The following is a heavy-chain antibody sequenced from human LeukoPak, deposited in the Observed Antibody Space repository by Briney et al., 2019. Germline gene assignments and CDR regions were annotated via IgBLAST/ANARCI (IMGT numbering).Heavy chain of an antibody. J-gene: IGHJ4*02. CDR3: AKALTTVSPLRF. CDR2: INHSGST. Sequence: SETLSLTCAVYGGSFSGYYWSWIRQPPGKGLEWIGEINHSGSTNYNPSLKSRVTISVDTSKNQFSLKLSSVTAADTAVYYCAKALTTVSPLRFWGQGTLVTVSS. CDR1: GGSFSGYY. D-gene: IGHD4-17*01. V-gene: IGHV4-34*01.